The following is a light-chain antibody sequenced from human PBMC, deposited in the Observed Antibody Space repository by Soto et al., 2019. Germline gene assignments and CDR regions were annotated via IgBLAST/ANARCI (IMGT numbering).Light chain of an antibody. CDR3: MQSTQLAPT. Sequence: DVVMTQTPLSLSVAPGQPASISCKSSQSLLHITGETFLFWYLQKPGQSPQLLIYEVSTRVSGVPERFSGRGSGTDFTLEISRVETDDVGIYYCMQSTQLAPTFGQRTLLGIE. CDR2: EVS. V-gene: IGKV2D-29*02. CDR1: QSLLHITGETF. J-gene: IGKJ5*01.